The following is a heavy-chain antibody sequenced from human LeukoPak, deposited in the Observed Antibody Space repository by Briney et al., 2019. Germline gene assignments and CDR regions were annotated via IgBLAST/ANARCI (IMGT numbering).Heavy chain of an antibody. J-gene: IGHJ3*02. CDR1: GFTVSSNY. D-gene: IGHD3-22*01. Sequence: PGGSLRLSCAASGFTVSSNYMSWVRQAPGKGLEWVSVIYSGGSTYYADSVKGRFTISRHNSKNTLYLQMNSLRAKDTAVYYCARGLSDSSGYSDDAFDIWGQGTMVTVSS. CDR3: ARGLSDSSGYSDDAFDI. CDR2: IYSGGST. V-gene: IGHV3-53*04.